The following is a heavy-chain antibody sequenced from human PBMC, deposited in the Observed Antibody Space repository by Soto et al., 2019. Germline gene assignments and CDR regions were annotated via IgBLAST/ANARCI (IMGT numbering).Heavy chain of an antibody. V-gene: IGHV1-69*02. CDR3: ARAAFDDHCGGDCYSSDY. D-gene: IGHD2-21*02. Sequence: QVQLVQSGAEVKKPGSSVKVSCKASGGTFSSYTISWVRQAPGQGLEWMGRIIPILGIANYAQKFQGRVTITADKSTSTAYMELSSLRSEDTAVYYCARAAFDDHCGGDCYSSDYWGQGTLVTVSS. J-gene: IGHJ4*02. CDR1: GGTFSSYT. CDR2: IIPILGIA.